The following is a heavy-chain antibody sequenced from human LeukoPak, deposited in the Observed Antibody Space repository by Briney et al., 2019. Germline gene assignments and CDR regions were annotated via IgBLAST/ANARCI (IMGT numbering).Heavy chain of an antibody. CDR3: AGGGLEVGATTEDY. CDR2: IYYSGST. D-gene: IGHD1-26*01. V-gene: IGHV4-30-4*08. CDR1: GGSISSGDYY. Sequence: TSQTLSLTCTVSGGSISSGDYYWSWIRQPPGKGLEWIGYIYYSGSTYYNPSLKSRVTISVDTSKNQFSLKLSSVTAADTAVYYCAGGGLEVGATTEDYWGQGTLVTVSS. J-gene: IGHJ4*02.